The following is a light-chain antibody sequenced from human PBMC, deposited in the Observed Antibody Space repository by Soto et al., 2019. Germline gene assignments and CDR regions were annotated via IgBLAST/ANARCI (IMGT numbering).Light chain of an antibody. CDR1: QSVASSF. J-gene: IGKJ4*01. V-gene: IGKV3-20*01. Sequence: ILLTQPPGTLSLSPGERATLSCRASQSVASSFIAWFQQKPGQPPRLLIYTASSRAPGIPDRFTASGSGTDFTLTISRLEPEDFAVYYCHKYGPSPLTFGGGTKVDIK. CDR2: TAS. CDR3: HKYGPSPLT.